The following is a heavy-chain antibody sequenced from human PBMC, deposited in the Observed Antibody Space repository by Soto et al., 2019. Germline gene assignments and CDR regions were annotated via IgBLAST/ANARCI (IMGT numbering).Heavy chain of an antibody. Sequence: PGGSLRLSCAASGFTFSSYGMHWVRQAPGKGLEWVAVISYDGSNKYYADSVKGRFTISRDNSKNTLYLQMNSLRAEDTAVYYCAKLIHVDTAMVLSDLGAAFGMDVWGQGTTVTVSS. V-gene: IGHV3-30*18. CDR3: AKLIHVDTAMVLSDLGAAFGMDV. D-gene: IGHD5-18*01. CDR1: GFTFSSYG. CDR2: ISYDGSNK. J-gene: IGHJ6*02.